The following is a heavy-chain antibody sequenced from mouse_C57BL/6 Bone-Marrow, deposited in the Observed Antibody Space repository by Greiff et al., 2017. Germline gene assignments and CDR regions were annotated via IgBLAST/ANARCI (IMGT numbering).Heavy chain of an antibody. J-gene: IGHJ3*01. CDR1: GYTFTSYW. CDR3: ARGGIYGWFAY. V-gene: IGHV1-64*01. Sequence: QVQLQQPGAVLVKPGASVKLSCKASGYTFTSYWMHWVKQRPGQGLEWIGMIHPNSGSTNYNEKFKSKATLTADKSSSTAYMQLSSLTSEDSAVYYCARGGIYGWFAYWGQGTLVTVSA. CDR2: IHPNSGST. D-gene: IGHD1-1*01.